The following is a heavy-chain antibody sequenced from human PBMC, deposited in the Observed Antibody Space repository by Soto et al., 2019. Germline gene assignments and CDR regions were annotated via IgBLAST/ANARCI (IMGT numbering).Heavy chain of an antibody. V-gene: IGHV1-69*02. Sequence: SVKVSCKASGGTFSSYTISWVRQAPGQGLEWMGRIIPILGIANYAQKFQGRVTITADKSTSTAYMELSSLRSEDTAVYYCARGPYSLYYYHSSGYPFYFDYWG. CDR1: GGTFSSYT. CDR2: IIPILGIA. CDR3: ARGPYSLYYYHSSGYPFYFDY. J-gene: IGHJ4*01. D-gene: IGHD3-22*01.